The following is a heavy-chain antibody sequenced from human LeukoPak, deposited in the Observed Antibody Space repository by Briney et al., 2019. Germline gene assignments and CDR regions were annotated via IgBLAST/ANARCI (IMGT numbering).Heavy chain of an antibody. D-gene: IGHD6-19*01. J-gene: IGHJ4*02. CDR3: AKISLAGDYFDY. V-gene: IGHV5-51*01. Sequence: YPGDSDTRYSPSFQGRVTISADKSISTAYLQWRSLKAPDTAMYYCAKISLAGDYFDYWGQGTLVIVSS. CDR2: YPGDSDT.